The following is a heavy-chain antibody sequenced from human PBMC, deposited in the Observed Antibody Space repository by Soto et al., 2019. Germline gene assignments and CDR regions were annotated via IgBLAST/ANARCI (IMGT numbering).Heavy chain of an antibody. CDR1: GYTFTSYG. CDR3: ARDQGYCSSTSCYPQYYYYYYGMDV. Sequence: GASVKVSCKASGYTFTSYGISWVRQAPGQGLEWMGWISAYNGNTNYAQKLQGRVTMTTDTSTSTAYMELRSLRSDDTAVYYCARDQGYCSSTSCYPQYYYYYYGMDVWGQGTTVTVSS. V-gene: IGHV1-18*04. J-gene: IGHJ6*02. CDR2: ISAYNGNT. D-gene: IGHD2-2*01.